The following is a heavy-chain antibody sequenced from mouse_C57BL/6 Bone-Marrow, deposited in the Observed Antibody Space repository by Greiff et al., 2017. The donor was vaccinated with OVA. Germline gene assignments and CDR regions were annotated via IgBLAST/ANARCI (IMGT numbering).Heavy chain of an antibody. J-gene: IGHJ4*01. Sequence: DVKLQESGPGLVKPSQSLSLTCSVTGYSLTSGYYWHWIRQFPGHKLEWMGYISYDGSNNYNPSLKNRISITRDTSKNQFFLKLNSVTTEDTATYYCAREVDYAMDYWGQGTSVTVSS. CDR3: AREVDYAMDY. V-gene: IGHV3-6*01. CDR1: GYSLTSGYY. CDR2: ISYDGSN. D-gene: IGHD1-1*01.